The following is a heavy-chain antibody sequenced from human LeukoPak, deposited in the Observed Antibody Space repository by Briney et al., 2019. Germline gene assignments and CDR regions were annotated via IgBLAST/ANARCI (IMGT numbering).Heavy chain of an antibody. V-gene: IGHV3-9*03. D-gene: IGHD1-26*01. Sequence: QPGRSLRLSCAASGFTFDDYAMHWVRQAPGKGLEWVSGISRNSGSIGYADSVKGRFTISRDNAKSSLYLQMNSQRAEDMALYYCAKDILSGSYRFDAFDIWGQGTMVTVSS. CDR1: GFTFDDYA. J-gene: IGHJ3*02. CDR3: AKDILSGSYRFDAFDI. CDR2: ISRNSGSI.